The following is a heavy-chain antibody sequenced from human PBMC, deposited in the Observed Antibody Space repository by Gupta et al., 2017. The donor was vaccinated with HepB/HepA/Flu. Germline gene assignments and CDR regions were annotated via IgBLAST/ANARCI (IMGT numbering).Heavy chain of an antibody. CDR1: GYTFTGDY. CDR2: INPNSGGT. D-gene: IGHD1-26*01. J-gene: IGHJ4*02. V-gene: IGHV1-2*02. CDR3: ARDLEVGATAGFDY. Sequence: QVQLVQSGAEVKKPGASVKVSCKASGYTFTGDYMPWVRQAPGQGLEWMGWINPNSGGTNYAQKFQGRVTMTRDTSISTAYMELSRLRSDDTAVYYCARDLEVGATAGFDYWGQGTLVTVSS.